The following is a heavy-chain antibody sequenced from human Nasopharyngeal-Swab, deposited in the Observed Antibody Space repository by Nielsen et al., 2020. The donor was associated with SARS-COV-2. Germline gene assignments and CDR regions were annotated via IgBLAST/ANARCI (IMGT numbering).Heavy chain of an antibody. V-gene: IGHV5-51*01. CDR1: GYSFTSYW. Sequence: KVSCKGSGYSFTSYWIGWVRQMPGKGLEWMGIIYPGDSDTRYSPSFQGQVTISADKSISTAYLQWSSLKASDTAMYYCARLRPLAARPYYYYYGMDVWGQGTTVTVSS. J-gene: IGHJ6*02. CDR2: IYPGDSDT. D-gene: IGHD6-6*01. CDR3: ARLRPLAARPYYYYYGMDV.